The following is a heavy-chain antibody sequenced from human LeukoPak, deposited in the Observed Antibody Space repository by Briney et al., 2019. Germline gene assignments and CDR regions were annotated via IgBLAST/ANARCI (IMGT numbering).Heavy chain of an antibody. J-gene: IGHJ4*02. V-gene: IGHV4-39*07. Sequence: PSETLSLTCTVSGGSISTSNYYWGWIRQPPGKGLEWIGNIFCSGSTYYSPSLKSRVTISLDTSRNQFSLKLNSVTAADTAVYYCARAYSSSWYRPYYFDYWGQGTLVTVSS. D-gene: IGHD6-13*01. CDR3: ARAYSSSWYRPYYFDY. CDR2: IFCSGST. CDR1: GGSISTSNYY.